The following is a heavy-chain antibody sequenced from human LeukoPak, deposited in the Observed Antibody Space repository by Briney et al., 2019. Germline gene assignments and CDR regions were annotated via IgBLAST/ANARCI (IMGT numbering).Heavy chain of an antibody. CDR2: IYTSGST. CDR1: GGSISSGSYY. Sequence: SQTLSLTCTVSGGSISSGSYYWSWIRQPAGKGREWIGRIYTSGSTNYNPSLKSRVTISVDTSKNQFSLKLSSVTAADTAVYCCASLTSDFWSGYYQDYWGQGTLVNVSS. CDR3: ASLTSDFWSGYYQDY. V-gene: IGHV4-61*02. J-gene: IGHJ4*02. D-gene: IGHD3-3*01.